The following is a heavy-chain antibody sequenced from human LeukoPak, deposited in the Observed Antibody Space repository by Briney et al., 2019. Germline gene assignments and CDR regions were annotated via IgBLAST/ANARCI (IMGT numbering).Heavy chain of an antibody. CDR1: GFSFSNYW. D-gene: IGHD3-10*01. J-gene: IGHJ4*02. Sequence: GGSLRLSCAASGFSFSNYWMSWLRQAPGKGLEWVANIKQDGTEKYYVDSVKGRFTISRDNTRKSLNLHLSSLRVEDTAVYYCARNRGAPRPNGCWGQGTLVIVSS. CDR3: ARNRGAPRPNGC. V-gene: IGHV3-7*03. CDR2: IKQDGTEK.